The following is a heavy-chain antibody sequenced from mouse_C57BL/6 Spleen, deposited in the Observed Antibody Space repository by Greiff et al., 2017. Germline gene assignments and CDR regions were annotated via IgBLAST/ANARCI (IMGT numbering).Heavy chain of an antibody. J-gene: IGHJ1*03. CDR3: ARETTVVSKRYFDV. D-gene: IGHD1-1*01. Sequence: VQLQQSGAELVKPGASVKISCKASGYAFSSYWMHWVKQRPGKGLEWIGQIYPGDGDTNYNGQFKGKATLTADKSSSTAYMQRSSLTSEDSAVYYCARETTVVSKRYFDVWGTGTTVTVAS. CDR1: GYAFSSYW. CDR2: IYPGDGDT. V-gene: IGHV1-80*01.